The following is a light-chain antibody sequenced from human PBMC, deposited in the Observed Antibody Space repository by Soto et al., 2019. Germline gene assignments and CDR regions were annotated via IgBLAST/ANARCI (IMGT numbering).Light chain of an antibody. CDR3: QQYYGHLPRT. V-gene: IGKV1-39*01. CDR2: AAS. CDR1: RSISSY. Sequence: EIPMAQNTSSLCASLRERSTSTWRESRSISSYLNWYQQKPGKAPKLLIYAASTLQSGVPSRFSGSGSGTDFTLTICCLRSQDFAPYYCQQYYGHLPRTLRGGTKVDIK. J-gene: IGKJ4*01.